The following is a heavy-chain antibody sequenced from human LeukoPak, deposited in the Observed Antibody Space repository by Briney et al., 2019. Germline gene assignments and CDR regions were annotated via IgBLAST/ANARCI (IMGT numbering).Heavy chain of an antibody. D-gene: IGHD3-22*01. Sequence: GGSLRLSCAASGFTFSSYGMSWVRQAPGKGLEWVSAISGSGGSTYYADSVKGRFTISRDNSKNTLYLQMNSLRAEDTAVYYCAKGPDDYYDSSGPDYWGQGTLVTVSS. J-gene: IGHJ4*02. CDR3: AKGPDDYYDSSGPDY. CDR1: GFTFSSYG. CDR2: ISGSGGST. V-gene: IGHV3-23*01.